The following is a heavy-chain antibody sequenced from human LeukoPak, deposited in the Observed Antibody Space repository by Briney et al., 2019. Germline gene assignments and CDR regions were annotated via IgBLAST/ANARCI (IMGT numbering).Heavy chain of an antibody. V-gene: IGHV4-59*01. J-gene: IGHJ4*02. CDR3: ARAAGPNYFDY. CDR2: IYYSGST. CDR1: GGSISTDS. Sequence: SETLSLTCTVSGGSISTDSWNWIRQPPGKGLEWIGYIYYSGSTNYNPPLKSRVTISVDTSKNQFSLKLSSVTAADTAVYYCARAAGPNYFDYWGQGTLVTVSS.